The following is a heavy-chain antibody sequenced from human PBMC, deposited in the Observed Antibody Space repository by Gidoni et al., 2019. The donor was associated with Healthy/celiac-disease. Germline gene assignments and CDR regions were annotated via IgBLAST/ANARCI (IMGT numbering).Heavy chain of an antibody. Sequence: EVQLLESGGGLVQPGGSLRLSCAASGFTFSSYAMSWVRQAPGKGLEWVSAISGSGGSTYYADSVKGRFTISRDNSKNTLYLQMNSLRAEDTAVYYCAKGDNPEYYDFWSGYYFDYWGQGTLVTVSS. CDR2: ISGSGGST. V-gene: IGHV3-23*01. D-gene: IGHD3-3*01. J-gene: IGHJ4*02. CDR1: GFTFSSYA. CDR3: AKGDNPEYYDFWSGYYFDY.